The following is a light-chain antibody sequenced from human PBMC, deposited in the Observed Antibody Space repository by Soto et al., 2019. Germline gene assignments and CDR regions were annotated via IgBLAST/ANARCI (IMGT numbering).Light chain of an antibody. J-gene: IGLJ1*01. CDR3: AAWDDRLDVYV. Sequence: QAVVTQPPSASGTPGQIVAISCSGNSSNVGSNTVTWYQQLPGTAPKLLIYSTSQRSSGVPGRFSGSKSGASASLSISGLQSEDEADYYCAAWDDRLDVYVFGTGTKVTVL. CDR1: SSNVGSNT. CDR2: STS. V-gene: IGLV1-44*01.